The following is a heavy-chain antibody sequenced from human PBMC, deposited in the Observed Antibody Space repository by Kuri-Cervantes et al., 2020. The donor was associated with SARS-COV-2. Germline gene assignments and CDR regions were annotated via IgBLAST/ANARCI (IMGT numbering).Heavy chain of an antibody. CDR1: GFTFSSYA. D-gene: IGHD6-19*01. CDR3: AREEKSRLVGPPDYYYYMDV. Sequence: GESLKISCAASGFTFSSYAMHWVRQAPGKGLEWVAVISYDGSNKYYADSVKGRFTISRDNSKNTLYLQMNSLRAEDTAVYYCAREEKSRLVGPPDYYYYMDVGGKGTTVTVSS. J-gene: IGHJ6*03. V-gene: IGHV3-30-3*01. CDR2: ISYDGSNK.